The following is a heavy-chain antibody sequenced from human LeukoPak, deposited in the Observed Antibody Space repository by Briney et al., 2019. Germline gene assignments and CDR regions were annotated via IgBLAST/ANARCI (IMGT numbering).Heavy chain of an antibody. J-gene: IGHJ4*02. Sequence: GGPLRLSCAASGFTFSSYSMNWVRQAPGKGLEWISYISSSSSTIYYADSVKGRFTISRDNAKNSLYLQMNSLRAEDTAVYYCARGTYCSSTSCLDYWGQGTLVTVSS. D-gene: IGHD2-2*01. V-gene: IGHV3-48*01. CDR3: ARGTYCSSTSCLDY. CDR2: ISSSSSTI. CDR1: GFTFSSYS.